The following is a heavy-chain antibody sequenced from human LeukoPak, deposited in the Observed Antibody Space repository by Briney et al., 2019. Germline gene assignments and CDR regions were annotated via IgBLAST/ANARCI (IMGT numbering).Heavy chain of an antibody. CDR2: INHSGST. CDR1: GGSLSGYY. CDR3: ARTPRIRGARYFDL. V-gene: IGHV4-34*01. J-gene: IGHJ2*01. D-gene: IGHD2-15*01. Sequence: PSETLSLTCAAYGGSLSGYYWSSIRQPPAKGLEWIGEINHSGSTNYNPSLKSRVTISVDTSNNQFSLKLSSVTAADTAVYYCARTPRIRGARYFDLWGRGTLVTVSS.